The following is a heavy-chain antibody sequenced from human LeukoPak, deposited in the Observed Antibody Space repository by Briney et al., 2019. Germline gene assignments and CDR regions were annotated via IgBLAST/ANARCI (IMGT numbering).Heavy chain of an antibody. CDR3: ARGGGKYRYCSSTSCRRDNWFDP. Sequence: GASVKVSCKASGYTFTSYGISWVRQAPGQGLEWMGWMNPNSGNTGYAQKFQGRVTMTRNTSISTAYMELSSLRSEDTAVYYCARGGGKYRYCSSTSCRRDNWFDPWGQGTLVTVSS. CDR2: MNPNSGNT. CDR1: GYTFTSYG. J-gene: IGHJ5*02. V-gene: IGHV1-8*02. D-gene: IGHD2-2*01.